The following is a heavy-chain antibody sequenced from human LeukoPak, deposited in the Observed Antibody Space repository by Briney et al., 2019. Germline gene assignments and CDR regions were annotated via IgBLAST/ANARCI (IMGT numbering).Heavy chain of an antibody. CDR1: GGSINNYY. D-gene: IGHD2/OR15-2a*01. J-gene: IGHJ4*02. Sequence: SETLSLTCTVSGGSINNYYWSWVRQPPGAGLEWLAYIYYTGSTNYNPSLKTRLTISVDTSKNQFSLRLNPVTAADTAVYYCARFSQYYDSPTHYLDYWGQGILVTVSS. CDR3: ARFSQYYDSPTHYLDY. V-gene: IGHV4-59*08. CDR2: IYYTGST.